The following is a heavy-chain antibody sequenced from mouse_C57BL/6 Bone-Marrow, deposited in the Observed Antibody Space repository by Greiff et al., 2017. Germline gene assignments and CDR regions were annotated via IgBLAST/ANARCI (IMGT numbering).Heavy chain of an antibody. J-gene: IGHJ3*01. D-gene: IGHD2-4*01. V-gene: IGHV5-9-1*02. Sequence: EVQLVESGEGLVKPGGSLKLSCAASGFTFSSYAMSWVRQTPEKRLEWVAYISSGGDYIYYADTVKGRFTISRDNARNTLYLQMSSLKSEDTAMYYCTRDQNYDYDDGPSWFAYWGQGTLVTVSA. CDR2: ISSGGDYI. CDR3: TRDQNYDYDDGPSWFAY. CDR1: GFTFSSYA.